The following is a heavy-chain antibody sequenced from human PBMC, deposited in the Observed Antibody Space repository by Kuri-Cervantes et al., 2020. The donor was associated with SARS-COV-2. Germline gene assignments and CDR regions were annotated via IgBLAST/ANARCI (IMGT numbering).Heavy chain of an antibody. V-gene: IGHV3-30*18. CDR3: AKEYSGSWGYGY. D-gene: IGHD1-26*01. CDR2: ISYDGSNK. Sequence: GESLKISCAASGFTFSRYGMHWVRQAPGKGLEWVAVISYDGSNKYYADSVKGRFTISRDNSKNTLYLQMNSLRAEDTAVYYCAKEYSGSWGYGYWGQGTLVTVSS. CDR1: GFTFSRYG. J-gene: IGHJ4*02.